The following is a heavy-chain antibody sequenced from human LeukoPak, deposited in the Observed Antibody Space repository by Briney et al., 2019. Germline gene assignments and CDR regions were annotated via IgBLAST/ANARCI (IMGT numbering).Heavy chain of an antibody. V-gene: IGHV4-38-2*02. J-gene: IGHJ5*02. CDR1: GYSISSGYY. D-gene: IGHD3-10*01. Sequence: SETLSLTCTVSGYSISSGYYWGWIRQPPGKGLEWIGSIYHSGSTYYNPSLKSRVTISVDTSKNQFSLKLSSVTAADTAVYYCARGGGGWFDPWGQGTLVTVSS. CDR2: IYHSGST. CDR3: ARGGGGWFDP.